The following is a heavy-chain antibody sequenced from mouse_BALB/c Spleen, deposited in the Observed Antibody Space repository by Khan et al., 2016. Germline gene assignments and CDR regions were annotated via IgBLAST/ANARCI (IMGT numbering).Heavy chain of an antibody. CDR1: GFSLSTSGMG. CDR2: IYWDDDK. Sequence: QVTLKESGPGILPPSPTLSLTCSFSGFSLSTSGMGVSWIRQPSGKGLEWLAHIYWDDDKRYNPSLKSRLTISKDTSSNQVFLKITSVDTADTATYYCAADDSFAYWGQGTLVTVSA. D-gene: IGHD2-13*01. V-gene: IGHV8-12*01. CDR3: AADDSFAY. J-gene: IGHJ3*01.